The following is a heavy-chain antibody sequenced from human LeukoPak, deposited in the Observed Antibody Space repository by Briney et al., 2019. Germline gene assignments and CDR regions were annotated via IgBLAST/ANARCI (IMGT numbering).Heavy chain of an antibody. Sequence: LTGGSLRLSCAASGFTFSSYGMHWVRQAPGKGLEWVAFIRYDGSNKYYADSVKGRFTISRDNSKNTLYLQMNSLGAEDTAVYYCAKIQQLDYYYYYYGMDVWGQGTTVTVSS. D-gene: IGHD6-13*01. J-gene: IGHJ6*02. V-gene: IGHV3-30*02. CDR2: IRYDGSNK. CDR1: GFTFSSYG. CDR3: AKIQQLDYYYYYYGMDV.